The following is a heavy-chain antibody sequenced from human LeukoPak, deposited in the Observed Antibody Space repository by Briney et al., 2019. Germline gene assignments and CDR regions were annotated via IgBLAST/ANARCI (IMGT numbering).Heavy chain of an antibody. V-gene: IGHV4-30-2*03. CDR3: ARPKVGWNWYFDL. J-gene: IGHJ2*01. D-gene: IGHD1-26*01. Sequence: SQTLSLTCTVSGGSISSGGYYWSWIRQPPGKGLEWIGSIYHSGSTYYNPSLKSRVTISVDTSKNQFSLKLNSVTAADTAVYYCARPKVGWNWYFDLWGRGTLVTVSS. CDR1: GGSISSGGYY. CDR2: IYHSGST.